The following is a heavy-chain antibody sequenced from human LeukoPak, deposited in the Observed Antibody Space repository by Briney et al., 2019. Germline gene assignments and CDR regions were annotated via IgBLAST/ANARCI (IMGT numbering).Heavy chain of an antibody. CDR2: ISTSSSSI. J-gene: IGHJ6*03. CDR1: GFTFSSYS. D-gene: IGHD2-2*01. V-gene: IGHV3-48*01. Sequence: PGGSLRLSCAASGFTFSSYSRNWVRQAPGKGLEWVSYISTSSSSIYYADSVKGRFTISRDTDKNSLYLQMNSLRAEDTAVYYCAREISGDIVVVPAAKLTQKYSYYYMDVWGKGTTVTVSS. CDR3: AREISGDIVVVPAAKLTQKYSYYYMDV.